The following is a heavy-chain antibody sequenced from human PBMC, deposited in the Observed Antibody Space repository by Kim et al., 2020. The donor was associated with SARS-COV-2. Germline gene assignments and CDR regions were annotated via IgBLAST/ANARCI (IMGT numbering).Heavy chain of an antibody. D-gene: IGHD6-6*01. Sequence: SETLSPTCTVSGGSISSSNYYWGWIRQPPGKGLEWIGYIYYSGNTYYNPSLKSRVTVSVDTSKNQFSLKLSSVTAADTAVYYCARTIAGRPEAFDIWGQGTMVTVSS. J-gene: IGHJ3*02. CDR2: IYYSGNT. V-gene: IGHV4-39*01. CDR1: GGSISSSNYY. CDR3: ARTIAGRPEAFDI.